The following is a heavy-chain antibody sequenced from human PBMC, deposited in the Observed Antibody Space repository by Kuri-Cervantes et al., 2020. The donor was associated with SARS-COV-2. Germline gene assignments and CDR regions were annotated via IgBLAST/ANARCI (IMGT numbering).Heavy chain of an antibody. D-gene: IGHD6-6*01. CDR2: INHSGST. J-gene: IGHJ5*02. Sequence: SETLSLTCAVYGGSFSGYYWSWIRQPPGKGLEWIGEINHSGSTNYNPSLKGRVTISVDTSKNQFSLKLSSVTAADTAVYYCARDFEYSSSVSWGQGTLGTVSS. V-gene: IGHV4-34*01. CDR1: GGSFSGYY. CDR3: ARDFEYSSSVS.